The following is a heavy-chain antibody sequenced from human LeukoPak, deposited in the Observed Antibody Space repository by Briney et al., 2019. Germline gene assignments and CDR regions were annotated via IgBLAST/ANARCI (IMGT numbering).Heavy chain of an antibody. CDR3: ARDRYYDSSGYYFTPTGYFDY. CDR2: ISYDGSNK. CDR1: GFTFSNYA. V-gene: IGHV3-30-3*01. J-gene: IGHJ4*02. Sequence: PGRSLRLSCAASGFTFSNYAIHWVRQAPGNGLEWVALISYDGSNKYYADSVKGRFTISRDNSKNTLYLQMNSLTAEDTAVYYCARDRYYDSSGYYFTPTGYFDYWGQGTLVTVSS. D-gene: IGHD3-22*01.